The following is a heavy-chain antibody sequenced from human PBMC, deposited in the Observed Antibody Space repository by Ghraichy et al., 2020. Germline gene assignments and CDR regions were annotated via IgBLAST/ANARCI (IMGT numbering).Heavy chain of an antibody. D-gene: IGHD1-26*01. CDR1: GYTFTSYG. V-gene: IGHV1-18*04. CDR2: ISAYNGNT. Sequence: ASVKVSCKASGYTFTSYGISWVRQAPGQGLEWMGWISAYNGNTNYAQKLQGRVTMTTDTSTSTAYMELRSLRSDDTAVYYCARDTENPDISGSYTSLDYWGQGTLVTVSS. CDR3: ARDTENPDISGSYTSLDY. J-gene: IGHJ4*02.